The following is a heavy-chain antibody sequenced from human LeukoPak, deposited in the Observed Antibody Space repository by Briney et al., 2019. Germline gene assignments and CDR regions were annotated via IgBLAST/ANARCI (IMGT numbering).Heavy chain of an antibody. CDR2: ISGSGGSI. Sequence: PGGSLRLSCAASGFTFSSYAMSWVRQAPGKGLEWVSAISGSGGSIYYADSVKGRFTISRDNSKNTLYLQMNSLRAEDTAVYYCAKITVKYYDSSGSSYWGQGTLVTVSS. V-gene: IGHV3-23*01. D-gene: IGHD3-22*01. CDR3: AKITVKYYDSSGSSY. J-gene: IGHJ4*02. CDR1: GFTFSSYA.